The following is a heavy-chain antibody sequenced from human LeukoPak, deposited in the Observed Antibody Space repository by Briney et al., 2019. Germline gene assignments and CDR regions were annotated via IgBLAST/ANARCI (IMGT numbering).Heavy chain of an antibody. D-gene: IGHD3-16*01. CDR3: ARVRYRLAETYIDY. Sequence: ASVKVSCKASGYIFTGYYMHWVRQAPGQGLEWMGWINPNSGDTNYAQKFQGRVTMTRDTSISTAYMELSRLRSGDTAVYYCARVRYRLAETYIDYWGQGTLVTVSS. J-gene: IGHJ4*02. CDR2: INPNSGDT. V-gene: IGHV1-2*02. CDR1: GYIFTGYY.